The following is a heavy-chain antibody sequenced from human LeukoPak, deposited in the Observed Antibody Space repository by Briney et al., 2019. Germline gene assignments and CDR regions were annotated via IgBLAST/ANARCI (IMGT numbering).Heavy chain of an antibody. CDR3: ARVRAYCGGDCPHLDY. V-gene: IGHV3-66*02. D-gene: IGHD2-21*02. CDR1: GFTVSSNY. J-gene: IGHJ4*02. CDR2: IYSGGST. Sequence: GGSLRLSCAASGFTVSSNYMSWVRQAPGKGLEWVSVIYSGGSTYYADSVKGRFTISRDNSKNTLYLQMNSLRAEDTAVYYCARVRAYCGGDCPHLDYWGQGTLVTVSS.